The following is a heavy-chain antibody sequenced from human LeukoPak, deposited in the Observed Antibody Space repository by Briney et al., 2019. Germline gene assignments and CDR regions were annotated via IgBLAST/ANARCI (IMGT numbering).Heavy chain of an antibody. CDR3: ARDRQHSYGSDLDH. J-gene: IGHJ4*02. V-gene: IGHV4-4*07. Sequence: SETLSLTCTVSGGSIHTYYWMWIRQPAGKGLEFIGRNNFAGRGYYNPSLKSRVTISVDSPRNQFSLELTSVTAADTAVYYCARDRQHSYGSDLDHWGQGILVTVSS. CDR2: NNFAGRG. CDR1: GGSIHTYY. D-gene: IGHD5-18*01.